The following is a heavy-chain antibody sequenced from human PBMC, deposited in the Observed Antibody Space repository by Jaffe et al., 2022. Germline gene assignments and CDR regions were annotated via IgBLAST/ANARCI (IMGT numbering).Heavy chain of an antibody. D-gene: IGHD3-3*01. V-gene: IGHV3-30*02. CDR2: IRYDGSNK. J-gene: IGHJ4*02. CDR1: GFTFSSYG. Sequence: QVQLVESGGGVVQPGGSLRLSCAASGFTFSSYGMHWVRQAPGKGLEWVAFIRYDGSNKYYADSVKGRFTISRDNSKNTLYLQMNSLRAEDTAVYYCAKEMGDFWSGIGYYFDYWGQGTLVTVSS. CDR3: AKEMGDFWSGIGYYFDY.